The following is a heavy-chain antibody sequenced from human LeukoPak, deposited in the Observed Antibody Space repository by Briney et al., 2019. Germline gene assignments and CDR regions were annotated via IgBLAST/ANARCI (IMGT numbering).Heavy chain of an antibody. Sequence: PSETLSLTCDVSGDSISSDKWWSWVRQPPGKGLEYIGEFHHSVSTNYNPSLKSRLTISVDKSKNQFSLKLSSVTAADTAVYYCASRSGWSGPSEWGQGTLVTVSS. CDR2: FHHSVST. V-gene: IGHV4-4*02. D-gene: IGHD6-19*01. J-gene: IGHJ4*02. CDR1: GDSISSDKW. CDR3: ASRSGWSGPSE.